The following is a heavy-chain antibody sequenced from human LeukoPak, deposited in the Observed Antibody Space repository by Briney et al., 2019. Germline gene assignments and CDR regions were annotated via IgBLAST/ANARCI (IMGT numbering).Heavy chain of an antibody. CDR3: ASGHYYYVWGSSEPSDY. J-gene: IGHJ4*02. Sequence: PGGSLRLSCAASGFTFSSYAMSWVRQAPGKGLEWVSAISGSGGSTYYADSVKGRLTISRDNSKNTLYLQMNSQRAEDTAVYYCASGHYYYVWGSSEPSDYWGQGSLVTVSS. V-gene: IGHV3-23*01. CDR1: GFTFSSYA. CDR2: ISGSGGST. D-gene: IGHD3-16*01.